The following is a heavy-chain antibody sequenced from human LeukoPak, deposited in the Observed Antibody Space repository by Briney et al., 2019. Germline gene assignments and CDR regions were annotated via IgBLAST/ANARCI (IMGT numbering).Heavy chain of an antibody. V-gene: IGHV3-7*01. CDR2: IKQDGSEK. D-gene: IGHD3-10*01. J-gene: IGHJ4*02. Sequence: PGGSLRLSCTGSGFTFSNYWMSWVRQAPGKGLEWVANIKQDGSEKYYVDSVKGRFTISRDNAKNSLYLQMNSLRAEDTAVYYCARDSLSYYYGSGSYYRNPPFDYWGQGTLVTVSS. CDR3: ARDSLSYYYGSGSYYRNPPFDY. CDR1: GFTFSNYW.